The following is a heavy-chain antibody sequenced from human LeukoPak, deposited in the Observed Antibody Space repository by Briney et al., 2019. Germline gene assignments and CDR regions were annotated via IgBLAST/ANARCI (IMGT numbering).Heavy chain of an antibody. Sequence: ASVKVSCKASGGTFSSYAISWVRQAPGQGLEWMGWISAYNGNTNYAQKLQGRVTMTTDTSTSTAYMELRSLRSDDTAVYYCARDTLIVVVPAAPMVDWGQGTLVTVSS. D-gene: IGHD2-2*01. V-gene: IGHV1-18*01. CDR2: ISAYNGNT. CDR1: GGTFSSYA. CDR3: ARDTLIVVVPAAPMVD. J-gene: IGHJ4*02.